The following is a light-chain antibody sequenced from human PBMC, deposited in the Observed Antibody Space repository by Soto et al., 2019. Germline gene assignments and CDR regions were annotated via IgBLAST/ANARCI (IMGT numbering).Light chain of an antibody. Sequence: VMTQAPATLSVSPGERATLSCRASQSVSSSYLAWYQQKPGQAPRLLFYGASNRATGIPDRFSGSGSGTDFTLTISRLEPEDFAVYYCQQYGSSPPWTFGQGTKVDI. CDR3: QQYGSSPPWT. J-gene: IGKJ1*01. CDR2: GAS. V-gene: IGKV3-20*01. CDR1: QSVSSSY.